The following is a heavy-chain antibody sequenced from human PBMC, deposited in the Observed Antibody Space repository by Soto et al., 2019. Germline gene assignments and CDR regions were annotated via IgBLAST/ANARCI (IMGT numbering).Heavy chain of an antibody. D-gene: IGHD5-12*01. Sequence: PGGSLRLSCAASGFTFSSYAMSWVRQAPGEGLEWFSAISGSGGSTYYADFVKGRFTISRDNSKNTLYLQMNSLRAEDTAVYYCAKAAAFDYLLWPYYYYGMDVWGQGTTVTVSS. V-gene: IGHV3-23*01. CDR1: GFTFSSYA. CDR2: ISGSGGST. CDR3: AKAAAFDYLLWPYYYYGMDV. J-gene: IGHJ6*02.